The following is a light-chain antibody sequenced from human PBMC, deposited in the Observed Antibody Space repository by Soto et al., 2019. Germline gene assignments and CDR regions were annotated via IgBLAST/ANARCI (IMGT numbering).Light chain of an antibody. Sequence: QSALTQPASVSGSPGQSITISCTGTISDVGGYNYVSWYQHHPGKAPKLMIYDVSNRPSGVSNRFSGSKSGNTASLTISGLQDEDEADYYCSSYTRSSTYVVFGGGTKLTVL. CDR3: SSYTRSSTYVV. J-gene: IGLJ2*01. CDR1: ISDVGGYNY. V-gene: IGLV2-14*03. CDR2: DVS.